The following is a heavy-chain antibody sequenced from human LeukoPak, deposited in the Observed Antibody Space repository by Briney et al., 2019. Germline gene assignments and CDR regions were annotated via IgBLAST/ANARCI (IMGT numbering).Heavy chain of an antibody. D-gene: IGHD6-6*01. V-gene: IGHV3-30*03. J-gene: IGHJ5*02. CDR3: ARDSNSSSSGGWFDP. CDR2: TSYDGSNK. Sequence: GGSLRLSCAASGFTFSSYGMHWVRQAPGKGLEWVAVTSYDGSNKYYADSVKGRFTISRDNSKNTLYLQMNSLRAEDTAVYYCARDSNSSSSGGWFDPWGQGTLVTVSS. CDR1: GFTFSSYG.